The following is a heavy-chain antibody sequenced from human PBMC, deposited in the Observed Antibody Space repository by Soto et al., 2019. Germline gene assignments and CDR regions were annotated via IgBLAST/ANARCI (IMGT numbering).Heavy chain of an antibody. Sequence: ASVRVSCKISGRTLTELSMHWVRQAPVRVLEWMVGFDPECGEAIYAQKWHGRGTVTEDTVTATAYMQMSGLNSDDKAVYYCATPTSLRGAMITNINLAFWGQGTPVTLSS. CDR2: FDPECGEA. D-gene: IGHD3-10*01. J-gene: IGHJ4*02. V-gene: IGHV1-24*01. CDR3: ATPTSLRGAMITNINLAF. CDR1: GRTLTELS.